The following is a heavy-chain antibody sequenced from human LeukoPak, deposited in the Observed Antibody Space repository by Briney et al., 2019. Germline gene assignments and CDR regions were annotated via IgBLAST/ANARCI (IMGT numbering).Heavy chain of an antibody. CDR1: GFTFSSYG. J-gene: IGHJ4*02. V-gene: IGHV3-30*03. CDR3: ARDRGSDDPIDY. Sequence: PGRSLRLSCAASGFTFSSYGMYWVRQAPGKGLEWVAVISYDGSNKYYADSVKGRFTISRDNSKNTLYLQMNSLRAEDTGVYYCARDRGSDDPIDYWGQGTPVTVSS. CDR2: ISYDGSNK. D-gene: IGHD2-15*01.